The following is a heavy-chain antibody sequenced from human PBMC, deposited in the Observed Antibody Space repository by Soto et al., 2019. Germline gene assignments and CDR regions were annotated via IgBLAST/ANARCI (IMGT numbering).Heavy chain of an antibody. Sequence: PVESLRISLQGTGDRVCISWIGWVRQKPGKGLEWLGNVYPSDSDVIYRPAFEGQVTISADNSINTAYLQLLNIKASDPPTYYCTKGATSPFDSSGQGTRVTVSS. CDR1: GDRVCISW. V-gene: IGHV5-51*01. J-gene: IGHJ4*02. CDR3: TKGATSPFDS. CDR2: VYPSDSDV. D-gene: IGHD3-16*01.